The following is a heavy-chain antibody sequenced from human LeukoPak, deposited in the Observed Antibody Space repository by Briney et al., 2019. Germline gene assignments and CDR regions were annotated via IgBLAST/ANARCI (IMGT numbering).Heavy chain of an antibody. CDR2: IVVGSGNT. Sequence: PGTSVKVSCKASGFTFTSSAVQWVRQARGQRLEWIGWIVVGSGNTNYAQKFQERVTITRDMSTSTAYMELSSLRSEDTAVYYCAALPDSGYDKYYFDYWGQGTLVTVSS. CDR3: AALPDSGYDKYYFDY. J-gene: IGHJ4*02. V-gene: IGHV1-58*01. D-gene: IGHD5-12*01. CDR1: GFTFTSSA.